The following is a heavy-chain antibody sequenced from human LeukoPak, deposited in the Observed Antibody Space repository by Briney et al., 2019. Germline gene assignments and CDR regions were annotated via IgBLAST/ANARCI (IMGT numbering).Heavy chain of an antibody. CDR3: ARLTMVGGFDP. V-gene: IGHV4-38-2*02. CDR1: GYSISSAYY. J-gene: IGHJ5*02. CDR2: IYRHGTT. Sequence: PSETLSLTCTVSGYSISSAYYWGWIRQPPGKGLEWIGSIYRHGTTYYNPSLKSRVTISLDTSNNQFSLRLRSVTAAETAVYFCARLTMVGGFDPWGQGTLVTVSS. D-gene: IGHD3-10*01.